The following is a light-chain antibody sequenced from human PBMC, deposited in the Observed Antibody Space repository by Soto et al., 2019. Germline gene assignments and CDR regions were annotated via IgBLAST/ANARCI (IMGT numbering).Light chain of an antibody. CDR2: EGN. Sequence: QSALTQPASVSGSPGQSITMSCAGASSDVGSYNLVSWYQQYPGKAPKLIIYEGNKRPSGVSNRFSGSGSGNTASLTISGLQPEDAADYYCCSYTGSSTSFGGGTKVTVL. V-gene: IGLV2-23*01. J-gene: IGLJ3*02. CDR1: SSDVGSYNL. CDR3: CSYTGSSTS.